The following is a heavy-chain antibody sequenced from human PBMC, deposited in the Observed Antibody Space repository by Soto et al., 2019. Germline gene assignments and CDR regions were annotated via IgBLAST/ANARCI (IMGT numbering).Heavy chain of an antibody. V-gene: IGHV1-69*04. CDR3: ARDPEVGSSSGDWFDP. CDR2: IIPILGIA. D-gene: IGHD6-13*01. CDR1: GGTFSSYT. Sequence: SVKVSCKASGGTFSSYTISWVRQAPGQGLEWMGRIIPILGIANYAQKFQGRVTITADKSTSTAYMELSSLRSEDTAVYYCARDPEVGSSSGDWFDPSGQGTLDIVSS. J-gene: IGHJ5*02.